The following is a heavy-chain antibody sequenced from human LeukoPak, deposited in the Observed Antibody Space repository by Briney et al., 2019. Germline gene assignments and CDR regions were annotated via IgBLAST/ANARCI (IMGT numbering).Heavy chain of an antibody. D-gene: IGHD3-10*01. V-gene: IGHV3-33*06. CDR3: AKDGWFGEFPPDYYYYMDV. J-gene: IGHJ6*03. Sequence: GSLRLSCAASGFTFSSYGMHWVRQAPGKGLEWVAVIWYGGSNKYYADSVKGRFTISRDNSKNTLYLQMNSLRAEDTAVYYCAKDGWFGEFPPDYYYYMDVWGKGTTVTVSS. CDR2: IWYGGSNK. CDR1: GFTFSSYG.